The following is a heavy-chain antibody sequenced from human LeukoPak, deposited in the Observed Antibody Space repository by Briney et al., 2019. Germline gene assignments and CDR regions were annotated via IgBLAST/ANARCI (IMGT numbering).Heavy chain of an antibody. CDR1: GFTFSSYA. V-gene: IGHV3-64D*06. Sequence: PGGSLRLSCSASGFTFSSYAMHWVRQAPGRGLEYVSAISSNGGSTYYADSVKGRFTISRDNSKNTLYLQMSSLRAEDTAVYYCVKRTGDMYGYFDLWGRGTLVTVSS. CDR3: VKRTGDMYGYFDL. CDR2: ISSNGGST. J-gene: IGHJ2*01. D-gene: IGHD7-27*01.